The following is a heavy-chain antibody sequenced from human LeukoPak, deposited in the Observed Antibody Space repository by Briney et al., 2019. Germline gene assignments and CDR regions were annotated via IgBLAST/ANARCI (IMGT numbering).Heavy chain of an antibody. CDR2: ISYSGST. CDR3: ARSCGSTSCSDGDWFDP. V-gene: IGHV4-39*01. Sequence: SETLSLTCTVSGGSISSSNYYWGWIRQPPGKGLEWIASISYSGSTYFNPSLKSRVTISVDTSKNEFSLKLSSMTGADTAVYYCARSCGSTSCSDGDWFDPWGQGTLVTVSS. CDR1: GGSISSSNYY. D-gene: IGHD2-2*01. J-gene: IGHJ5*02.